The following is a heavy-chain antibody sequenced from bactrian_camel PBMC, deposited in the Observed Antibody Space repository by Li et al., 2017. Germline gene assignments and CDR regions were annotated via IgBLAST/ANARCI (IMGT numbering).Heavy chain of an antibody. V-gene: IGHV3S31*01. CDR1: PNPDSRYC. CDR2: LWSGDHST. Sequence: VQLVESGGDSVQAGGSLRLSCVTSPNPDSRYCLGWIRQVPGKEREGVALLWSGDHSTYYTDAVKGRFTISHDNAKNSVDLQMNSLKPDDTAVYYCAATGQMLSVAGCRTQGTQVTVS. D-gene: IGHD1*01. J-gene: IGHJ4*01.